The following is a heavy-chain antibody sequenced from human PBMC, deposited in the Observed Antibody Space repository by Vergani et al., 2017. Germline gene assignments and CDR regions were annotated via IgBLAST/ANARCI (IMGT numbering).Heavy chain of an antibody. CDR3: ARHCKYPDCGGDHGWFDP. J-gene: IGHJ5*02. V-gene: IGHV1-18*01. CDR1: GYTFTSYG. D-gene: IGHD2-21*02. Sequence: QVQLVQSGAEVKKPGASVKVSCKASGYTFTSYGISWVRQAPGQGLEWMGWISAYNGNTNYAQKLQGRVTMTTDTSTSTAYMELRSLRSDDTAVYYCARHCKYPDCGGDHGWFDPWGQGTLVTVSS. CDR2: ISAYNGNT.